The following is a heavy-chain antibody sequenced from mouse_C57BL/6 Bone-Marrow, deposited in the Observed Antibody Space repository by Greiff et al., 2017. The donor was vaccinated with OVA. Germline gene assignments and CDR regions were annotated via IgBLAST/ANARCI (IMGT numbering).Heavy chain of an antibody. Sequence: QVQLQQSGAELVRPGTSVKLSCKASGYTFTSYWMHWVKQRPGQGLEWIGVIDPSDSYTNYNQKFKGKATLTVDTSSSTAYMQLSSLTSEDSAVYYCASQESTINYWGQGTTLTVSS. CDR3: ASQESTINY. D-gene: IGHD2-1*01. CDR2: IDPSDSYT. V-gene: IGHV1-59*01. J-gene: IGHJ2*01. CDR1: GYTFTSYW.